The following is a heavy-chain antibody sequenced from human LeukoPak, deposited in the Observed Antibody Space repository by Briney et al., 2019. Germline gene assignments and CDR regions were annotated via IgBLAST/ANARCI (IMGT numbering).Heavy chain of an antibody. D-gene: IGHD3-3*01. J-gene: IGHJ4*02. CDR1: GGSISSGSYY. V-gene: IGHV4-61*02. CDR3: ARAINYDFRY. CDR2: IYTSGST. Sequence: SETLSLTCTVSGGSISSGSYYWSWTRQPAGKGLEWIGRIYTSGSTNYNPSLKSRVTISVDTSKNQFSLKLSSVTAADTAVYYCARAINYDFRYWGQGTLVTVSS.